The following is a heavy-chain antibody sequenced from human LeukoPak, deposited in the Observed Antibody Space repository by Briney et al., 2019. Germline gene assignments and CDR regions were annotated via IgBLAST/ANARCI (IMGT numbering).Heavy chain of an antibody. CDR3: ARDGDYDWNYRSGFDY. Sequence: GGSLRLSCAASEFTFGNYWMSWVRQAPGKGLEWVANIKQDGSKKYYVDSVKGRFTISRDNTKNSLFLQMDSLRAEDTAVYFCARDGDYDWNYRSGFDYWGQGTLVTVSS. D-gene: IGHD1-7*01. CDR2: IKQDGSKK. CDR1: EFTFGNYW. J-gene: IGHJ4*02. V-gene: IGHV3-7*01.